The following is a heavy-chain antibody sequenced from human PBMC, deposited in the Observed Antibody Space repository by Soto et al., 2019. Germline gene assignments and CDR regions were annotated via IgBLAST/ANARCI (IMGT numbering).Heavy chain of an antibody. CDR1: GFTFDDYD. CDR3: AKVPRGYGDYFDS. CDR2: ISHNSGSG. D-gene: IGHD4-17*01. J-gene: IGHJ4*02. V-gene: IGHV3-9*01. Sequence: EVHLVESGGGLVQPGRSLRLSCAASGFTFDDYDMHWVRQAPGQGLEWVAGISHNSGSGGYADSVKGRFTISRDNAQNPLYLLMNSLRPEDTALYYCAKVPRGYGDYFDSWGQGTLVTVSS.